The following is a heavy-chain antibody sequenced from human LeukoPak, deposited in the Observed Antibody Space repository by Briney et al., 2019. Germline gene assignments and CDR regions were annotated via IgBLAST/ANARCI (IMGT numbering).Heavy chain of an antibody. J-gene: IGHJ4*02. D-gene: IGHD3-9*01. CDR3: ARDSFYYDILTGYYKLTYYFDY. CDR2: IWYDGSNK. CDR1: GFTFSSYG. Sequence: HPGRSLRLSCAASGFTFSSYGMHWDRQAPGKGLEWVAVIWYDGSNKYYADSVKGRFTISRDNSKNTLYLQMNSLRAEDTAVYYCARDSFYYDILTGYYKLTYYFDYWGQGTLVTVSS. V-gene: IGHV3-33*01.